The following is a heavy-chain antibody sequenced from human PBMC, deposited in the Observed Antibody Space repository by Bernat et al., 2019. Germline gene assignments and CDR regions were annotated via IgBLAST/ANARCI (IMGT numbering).Heavy chain of an antibody. V-gene: IGHV3-64D*06. J-gene: IGHJ3*02. CDR1: GFTFSTYA. CDR2: ISSNGGTT. D-gene: IGHD4-17*01. CDR3: VKDYGDLFKAFDI. Sequence: EVQLVESGGGLVQPGGSLRLSCSASGFTFSTYALHWVRQAPGKGLEYVSGISSNGGTTYYADSVKGRLTISRDNSKNTLYLQMSSLRAEDTAVYYCVKDYGDLFKAFDIWGQGTMVIVSS.